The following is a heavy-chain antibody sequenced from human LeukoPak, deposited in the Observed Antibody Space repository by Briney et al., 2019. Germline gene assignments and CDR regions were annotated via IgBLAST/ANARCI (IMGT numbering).Heavy chain of an antibody. D-gene: IGHD1-26*01. CDR1: GFTLSRYA. J-gene: IGHJ4*02. CDR2: ISYDGSNK. V-gene: IGHV3-30*01. Sequence: GRSLRLSCAASGFTLSRYAMHWVRQAPGKGLEWVAVISYDGSNKDYADSVKGRFTISRDNAKNTLYLQMNSLRAEDTAVYYCARSEPTTRAFDYWGQGTLVTVSS. CDR3: ARSEPTTRAFDY.